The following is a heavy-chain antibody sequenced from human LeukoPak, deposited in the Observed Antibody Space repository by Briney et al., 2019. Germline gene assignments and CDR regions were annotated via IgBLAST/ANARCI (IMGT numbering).Heavy chain of an antibody. Sequence: PGGSLRLSCAASGFTFSSYGMSWVRQAPGKGLEWVSGISGSGGSTYYADSVKGRFTISRDNSKNTLYLQMNSLRAEDTAVYYCAKFAWAMRFNYFDYWGQGTLVTVSS. V-gene: IGHV3-23*01. D-gene: IGHD2-2*01. CDR1: GFTFSSYG. CDR3: AKFAWAMRFNYFDY. CDR2: ISGSGGST. J-gene: IGHJ4*02.